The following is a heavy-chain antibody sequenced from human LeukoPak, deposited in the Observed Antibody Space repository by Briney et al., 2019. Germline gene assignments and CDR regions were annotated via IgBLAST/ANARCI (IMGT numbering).Heavy chain of an antibody. CDR1: GGTFSSYA. CDR3: ARGALRQWLVRSADNWFDP. Sequence: SVKVSCKASGGTFSSYAISWVRQAPGQGLEWMGGITPIFGTANYAQKFQGRVTITADESTSTAYMELSSLRSEDTAVYYCARGALRQWLVRSADNWFDPWGQGTLVTVSS. CDR2: ITPIFGTA. V-gene: IGHV1-69*13. J-gene: IGHJ5*02. D-gene: IGHD6-19*01.